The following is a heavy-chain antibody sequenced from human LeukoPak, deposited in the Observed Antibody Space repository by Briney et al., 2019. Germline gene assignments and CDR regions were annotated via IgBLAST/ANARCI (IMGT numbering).Heavy chain of an antibody. CDR1: GYTFTGYY. CDR2: INPNSGGT. V-gene: IGHV1-2*04. J-gene: IGHJ6*03. D-gene: IGHD6-19*01. Sequence: ASVKVSCKASGYTFTGYYMHWVRQAPGQGLEWMGWINPNSGGTNYAQKFQGWVTMTRDTSISTAYMELSRLRSDDTAVYYCARDGSSGWGEVDYYYYYMDVWGKGTTVTVSS. CDR3: ARDGSSGWGEVDYYYYYMDV.